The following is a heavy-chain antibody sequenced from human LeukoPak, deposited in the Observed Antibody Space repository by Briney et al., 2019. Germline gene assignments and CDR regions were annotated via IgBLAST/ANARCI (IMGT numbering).Heavy chain of an antibody. J-gene: IGHJ6*02. CDR2: INHSGST. D-gene: IGHD1-26*01. CDR3: ARGPDPGKVGAAIYYYFGMDV. V-gene: IGHV4-34*01. CDR1: GFTFSSYW. Sequence: GSLRLSCAASGFTFSSYWMSWVRQPPGKGLEWIGEINHSGSTNYNPSLKSRVTISIDTSKNQFSLKLSSVTAADTAVYYCARGPDPGKVGAAIYYYFGMDVWGQGTTVTVSS.